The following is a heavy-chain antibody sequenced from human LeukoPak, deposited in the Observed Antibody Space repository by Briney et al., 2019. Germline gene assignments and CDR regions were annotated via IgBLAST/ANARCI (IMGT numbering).Heavy chain of an antibody. V-gene: IGHV3-64*01. CDR3: ARAIYGDYASTDYYYYYGLDV. CDR2: ITINGGST. J-gene: IGHJ6*02. Sequence: GGSLRLSCVASGFTFSTHAMHWVRQAPGKGLEYVSGITINGGSTYYLNSVKGTFTVSSDNSKNTLFLQMGSLRAEDMAVYYCARAIYGDYASTDYYYYYGLDVWGQGTTVTVSS. D-gene: IGHD4-17*01. CDR1: GFTFSTHA.